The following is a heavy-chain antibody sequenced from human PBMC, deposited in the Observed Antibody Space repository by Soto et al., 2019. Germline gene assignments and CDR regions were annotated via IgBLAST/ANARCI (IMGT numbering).Heavy chain of an antibody. Sequence: QVQLVESGGGVVQPGRSLRLSCAASGFTFSSYGMHWVRQAPGKGLEWVAVIWYDGSNKYYADSVKGRFTISRDNYKNTLYLQMNSLRAEDTAVYYCARVGDTAMALDYWGQGTLVTVSS. CDR2: IWYDGSNK. CDR3: ARVGDTAMALDY. J-gene: IGHJ4*02. CDR1: GFTFSSYG. V-gene: IGHV3-33*01. D-gene: IGHD5-18*01.